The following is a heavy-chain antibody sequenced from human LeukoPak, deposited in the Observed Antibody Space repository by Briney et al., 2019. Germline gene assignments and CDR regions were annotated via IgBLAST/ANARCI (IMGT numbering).Heavy chain of an antibody. CDR2: IIPFFGTA. J-gene: IGHJ6*03. V-gene: IGHV1-69*13. Sequence: GASVKVSCKASGGTFSSYAISWVRQAPGQGLEWMGGIIPFFGTADYAQKFQGRVTITAVESTSTAYMELSSLRSEDTAIYYCARSPFRKPYYYYYMDVWGKGTTVTISS. CDR1: GGTFSSYA. D-gene: IGHD2-21*01. CDR3: ARSPFRKPYYYYYMDV.